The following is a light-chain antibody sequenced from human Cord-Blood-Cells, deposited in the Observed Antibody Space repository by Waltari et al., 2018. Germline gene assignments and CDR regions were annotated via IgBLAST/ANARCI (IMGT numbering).Light chain of an antibody. Sequence: QPVLTQSSSAPASLGSSVKLTCTLSSGHSSYIIACHQQQPGKAPRYLMKLEGSGSYNKGSGVPDRFSGSSSGADRYLTISNLQSEDEADYYCETWDSNTWVFGGGTKLTVL. V-gene: IGLV4-60*03. CDR1: SGHSSYI. J-gene: IGLJ3*02. CDR3: ETWDSNTWV. CDR2: LEGSGSY.